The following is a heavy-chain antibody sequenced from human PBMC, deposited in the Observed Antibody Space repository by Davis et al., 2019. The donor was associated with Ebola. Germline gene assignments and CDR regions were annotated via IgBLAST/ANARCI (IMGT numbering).Heavy chain of an antibody. CDR1: GFTFSSYA. D-gene: IGHD1-14*01. V-gene: IGHV3-23*01. J-gene: IGHJ4*02. CDR2: ISGSGGST. Sequence: GGSLRLSCAASGFTFSSYAMSWVRQAPGKGLEWVSAISGSGGSTYYADSVKGRFTISRDNAKNTLYLQMNSLRAEDTAVYYCARDLGGIPIAYWGQGSLVTVSS. CDR3: ARDLGGIPIAY.